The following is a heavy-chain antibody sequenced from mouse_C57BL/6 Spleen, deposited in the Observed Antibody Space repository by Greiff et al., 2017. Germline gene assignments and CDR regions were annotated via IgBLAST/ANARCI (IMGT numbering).Heavy chain of an antibody. CDR3: ARFIYYGNPYYFDY. Sequence: VQLQQSGAELVKPGASVKMSCKASGYTFTSYWITWVKQRPGQGLEWIGDIYPGSGSTNYNEKFKSKATLTVDTSSSTAYMQLSSLTSEDSAVYYCARFIYYGNPYYFDYWGQGTTLTVSS. J-gene: IGHJ2*01. V-gene: IGHV1-55*01. CDR1: GYTFTSYW. D-gene: IGHD2-1*01. CDR2: IYPGSGST.